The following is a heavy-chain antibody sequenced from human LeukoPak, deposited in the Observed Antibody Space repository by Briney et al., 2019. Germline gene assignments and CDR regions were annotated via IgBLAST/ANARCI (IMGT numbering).Heavy chain of an antibody. V-gene: IGHV4-59*08. CDR2: IYYSGST. Sequence: SETLSLTCTVSGDSISGYYWSWIRQPPGKGLEWIGYIYYSGSTNYNPSLKSRVTISVDTSKNQFSLKLSSVTAADTAVYYCARHRLGIAAAGSSYWFDPWGQGTLVTVSS. D-gene: IGHD6-13*01. CDR1: GDSISGYY. J-gene: IGHJ5*02. CDR3: ARHRLGIAAAGSSYWFDP.